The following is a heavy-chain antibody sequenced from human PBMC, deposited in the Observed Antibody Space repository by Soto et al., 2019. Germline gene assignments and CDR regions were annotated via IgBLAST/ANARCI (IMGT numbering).Heavy chain of an antibody. Sequence: QVQLVQSGAEVKKPGSSVKVSCKASGGTFSSYAISWVRQAPGQGLEWMGGIIPIFGTANYAQKFQGRVTITADEATSTAYMELSSRRSEDTAVYYCARDNALRGGYNIRNYYYYGMDVWGQGTTVTVSS. V-gene: IGHV1-69*01. D-gene: IGHD5-12*01. CDR1: GGTFSSYA. J-gene: IGHJ6*02. CDR2: IIPIFGTA. CDR3: ARDNALRGGYNIRNYYYYGMDV.